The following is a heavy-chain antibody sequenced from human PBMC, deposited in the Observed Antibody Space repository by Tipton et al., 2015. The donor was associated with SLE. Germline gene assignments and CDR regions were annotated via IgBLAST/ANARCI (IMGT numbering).Heavy chain of an antibody. D-gene: IGHD3-22*01. J-gene: IGHJ4*02. CDR1: VFTFSTYT. CDR2: FSGTNSHI. CDR3: ARHIYDTSGGPFDY. V-gene: IGHV3-21*01. Sequence: SLRLSCAASVFTFSTYTMTWVRQAPGKGLEWVSFFSGTNSHIYYADSLKGRFTISRDNAKNSLYLQMNSLRAEDTAVYYCARHIYDTSGGPFDYWGQGTLVTVSS.